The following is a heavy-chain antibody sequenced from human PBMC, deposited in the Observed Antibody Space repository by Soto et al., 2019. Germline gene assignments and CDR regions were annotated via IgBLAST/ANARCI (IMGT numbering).Heavy chain of an antibody. V-gene: IGHV4-30-4*01. J-gene: IGHJ1*01. CDR3: ARDLDGLHDDTSGPFPRPG. CDR1: GGSISSDDYY. CDR2: IHSSGSI. D-gene: IGHD3-22*01. Sequence: SETLSLTCTVSGGSISSDDYYWNWIRQAPGRGLEWIGYIHSSGSIYYNPSLKSRATMSIDTAGNQFSLKVSSVTVADTAVYYCARDLDGLHDDTSGPFPRPGWGQGTLVTVSS.